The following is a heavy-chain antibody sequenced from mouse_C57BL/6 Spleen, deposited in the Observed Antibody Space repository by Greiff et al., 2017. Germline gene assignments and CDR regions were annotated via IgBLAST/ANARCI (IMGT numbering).Heavy chain of an antibody. J-gene: IGHJ1*03. V-gene: IGHV1-82*01. D-gene: IGHD1-1*01. CDR3: AREDDYGSSYRYFDV. CDR2: IYPGDGDT. CDR1: GYAFSSSW. Sequence: QVQLQQSGPELVKPGASVKISCKASGYAFSSSWMNWVKQRPGKGLEWIGRIYPGDGDTNYNGKFKGKATLTADKSSSTAYMQLSSLTSEDSAVYFCAREDDYGSSYRYFDVWGTGTTVTVSS.